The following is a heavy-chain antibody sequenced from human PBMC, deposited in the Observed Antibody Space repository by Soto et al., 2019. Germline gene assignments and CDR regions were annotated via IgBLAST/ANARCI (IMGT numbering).Heavy chain of an antibody. CDR2: INPSGGST. J-gene: IGHJ4*02. CDR3: AYFPYCGGDCPEYYFDY. Sequence: ASVKVSCKASGYTFTIYYMHWVRQAPGQGLEWMGIINPSGGSTSYAQKFQGRVTMTRDTSTSTVYMELSSLRSEDTAVYYCAYFPYCGGDCPEYYFDYWGQGTLVTVSS. CDR1: GYTFTIYY. D-gene: IGHD2-21*01. V-gene: IGHV1-46*01.